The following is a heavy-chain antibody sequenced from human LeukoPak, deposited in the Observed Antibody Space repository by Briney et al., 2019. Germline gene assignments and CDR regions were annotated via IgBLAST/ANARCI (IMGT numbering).Heavy chain of an antibody. J-gene: IGHJ4*02. CDR2: ISSGGAST. Sequence: GGSLRLSCAASGFTFSTYGMTWVRQAPGKGLEWVSAISSGGASTYYADSVKGRFTISRDSSKDTLYLQMNSLRAEDTAVYYCARDRAKRFLEWLPNYFDYWGQGTLVTVSS. CDR3: ARDRAKRFLEWLPNYFDY. D-gene: IGHD3-3*01. CDR1: GFTFSTYG. V-gene: IGHV3-23*01.